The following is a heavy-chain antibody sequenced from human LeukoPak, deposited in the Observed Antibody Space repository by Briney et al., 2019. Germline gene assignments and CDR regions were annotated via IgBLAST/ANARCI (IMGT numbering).Heavy chain of an antibody. CDR3: ARVYDYRFDY. V-gene: IGHV3-48*03. CDR1: GFTFSSYE. D-gene: IGHD4-11*01. CDR2: ISSSGSTI. Sequence: GGSLRLSCAASGFTFSSYEMNWVRQVPGKGLEWVSYISSSGSTIYYADSVKGRFTISRDNAKNSLYLQMNSLRAEDTAVYYCARVYDYRFDYWGQGTLVTVSS. J-gene: IGHJ4*02.